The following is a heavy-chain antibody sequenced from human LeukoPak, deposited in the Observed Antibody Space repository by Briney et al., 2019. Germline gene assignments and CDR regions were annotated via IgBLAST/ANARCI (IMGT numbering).Heavy chain of an antibody. J-gene: IGHJ3*01. CDR1: EFTFGSYW. CDR2: INRDGSKN. D-gene: IGHD2-21*02. Sequence: GGSLRLSCAASEFTFGSYWITWVRQAPGKGLEWVANINRDGSKNHFVDSVKGRFTISRDNAKNFLYLQMNSLRAEDTAVYFCARDSSPYCGDDCYFDAFDLWGQGTMVTVS. CDR3: ARDSSPYCGDDCYFDAFDL. V-gene: IGHV3-7*03.